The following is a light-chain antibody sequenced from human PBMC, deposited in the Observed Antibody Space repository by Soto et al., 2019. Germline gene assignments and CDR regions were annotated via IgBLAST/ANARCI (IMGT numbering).Light chain of an antibody. CDR2: GAS. CDR3: LQYCGSMT. CDR1: QSVSSSY. V-gene: IGKV3-20*01. Sequence: VVVTQTAGTLPLSPWERARLSCRASQSVSSSYLAWYQQTPGQAPRLLIYGASTRATGIPVRFSGSGSGTDFTLTISRLEPEDFAVYYCLQYCGSMTFAQGTNVDI. J-gene: IGKJ1*01.